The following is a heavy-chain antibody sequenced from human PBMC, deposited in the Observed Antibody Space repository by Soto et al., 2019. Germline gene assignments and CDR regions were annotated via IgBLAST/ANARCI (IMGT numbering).Heavy chain of an antibody. CDR2: ISGSGGST. D-gene: IGHD5-12*01. CDR3: ATDSSTQMGDIVATPREMDV. J-gene: IGHJ6*04. V-gene: IGHV3-23*01. Sequence: GGSLRLSCAASGFTFSSYAMSWVRQAPGKGLEWVSAISGSGGSTYYADSVKGRFTISRDNSKNTLYLQMNSLRAEDTAVYYCATDSSTQMGDIVATPREMDVWGKGTTVTVSS. CDR1: GFTFSSYA.